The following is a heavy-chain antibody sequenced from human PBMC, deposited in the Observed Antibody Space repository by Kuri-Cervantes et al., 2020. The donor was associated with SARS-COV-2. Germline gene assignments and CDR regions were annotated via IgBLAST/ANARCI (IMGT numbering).Heavy chain of an antibody. J-gene: IGHJ6*02. V-gene: IGHV3-74*01. CDR2: INSDGSTT. Sequence: GGSLRLSCAASGFTLSSYGMHWVRQAPGKGLVWVSRINSDGSTTSYADSVKGRFTISRDNAKNTLYLQMNSLRAEDTAVYYCARISIWVVAATLFLAYYYYYGMDVWGQGTTVTVSS. CDR1: GFTLSSYG. CDR3: ARISIWVVAATLFLAYYYYYGMDV. D-gene: IGHD2-15*01.